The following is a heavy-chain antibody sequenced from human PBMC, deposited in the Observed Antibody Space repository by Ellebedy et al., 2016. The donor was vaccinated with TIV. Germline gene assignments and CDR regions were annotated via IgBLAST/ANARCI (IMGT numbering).Heavy chain of an antibody. V-gene: IGHV3-66*01. J-gene: IGHJ4*02. CDR3: ARERPPTYYYDSSGYYDPY. CDR2: IYGTTFTT. D-gene: IGHD3-22*01. Sequence: GESLKISCAASGFAVRSNYMSWVRQAPGKGLEWVSVIYGTTFTTHYADSVKGRFTISRDNSKNTLYLQMNSRRVEDTAVYYCARERPPTYYYDSSGYYDPYWGQGTLVTVSS. CDR1: GFAVRSNY.